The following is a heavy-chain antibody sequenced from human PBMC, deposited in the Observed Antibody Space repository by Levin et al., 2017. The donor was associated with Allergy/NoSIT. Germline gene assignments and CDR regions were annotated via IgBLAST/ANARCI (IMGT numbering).Heavy chain of an antibody. CDR2: IFPGDSDT. CDR3: SRQNGKAADGTTMRDY. CDR1: GYTFTSYW. D-gene: IGHD6-13*01. Sequence: GESLKISCKGSGYTFTSYWIGWVRQMPGKGLEWMGIIFPGDSDTRYSPSFQGQVTISADKSISTAYLQWSSLKASDTAMYYCSRQNGKAADGTTMRDYWGQGTLVTVSS. J-gene: IGHJ4*02. V-gene: IGHV5-51*01.